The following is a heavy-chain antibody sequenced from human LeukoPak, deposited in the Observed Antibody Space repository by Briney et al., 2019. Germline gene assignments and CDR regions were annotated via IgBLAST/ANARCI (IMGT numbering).Heavy chain of an antibody. V-gene: IGHV3-33*06. Sequence: GGSLRLSCAASGFTFSSYGMHWVRQAPGKGLEWVAVIWYDGSNKYYADSVKGRFTISRDNSKNTLYLQMNSLRAEDTAVYYCAKYYYDSSGSTDSFDYWGQGTLVTVSS. CDR2: IWYDGSNK. D-gene: IGHD3-22*01. CDR3: AKYYYDSSGSTDSFDY. CDR1: GFTFSSYG. J-gene: IGHJ4*02.